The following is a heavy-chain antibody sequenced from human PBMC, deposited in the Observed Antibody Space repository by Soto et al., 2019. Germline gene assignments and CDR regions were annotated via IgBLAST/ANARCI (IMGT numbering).Heavy chain of an antibody. CDR1: GFSLSTSGVG. CDR2: IYWDDDK. CDR3: AHETYSSGYYYEWDYFDY. V-gene: IGHV2-5*02. Sequence: SGPTLVNPTQTLTLTCTFAGFSLSTSGVGVGWIRQPPGKALEWLALIYWDDDKRYSPSLKSRLTITKDTSKNQVVLTMTNVDPVDTATYYCAHETYSSGYYYEWDYFDYWGQGTLVTVSS. J-gene: IGHJ4*02. D-gene: IGHD3-22*01.